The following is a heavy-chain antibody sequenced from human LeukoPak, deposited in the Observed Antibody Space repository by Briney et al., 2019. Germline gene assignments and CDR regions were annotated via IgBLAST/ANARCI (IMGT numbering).Heavy chain of an antibody. V-gene: IGHV3-9*01. CDR1: GFTFDDYA. D-gene: IGHD3-22*01. Sequence: GGSLRLSCAASGFTFDDYAMHWVRQAPGKGLEGVSGISWNSGSIGYADSVKGRFTISRDNAKDSLYLQMNSLRADDTALYYCAKEVYDSSGFDYWGQRTLVTVSS. J-gene: IGHJ4*02. CDR2: ISWNSGSI. CDR3: AKEVYDSSGFDY.